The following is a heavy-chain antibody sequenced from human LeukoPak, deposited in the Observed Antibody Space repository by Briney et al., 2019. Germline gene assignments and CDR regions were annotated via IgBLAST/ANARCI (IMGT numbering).Heavy chain of an antibody. CDR1: GFIFSDYN. D-gene: IGHD4-23*01. CDR2: ISSGGSTV. J-gene: IGHJ4*02. Sequence: GGSLRLSCAASGFIFSDYNMNWVRQAPGKGLEWVSYISSGGSTVYYADSVQGRFTISRDNAKNSLYLQMNSLTDEDTAVYYCARGRPHGNDYWGQGTLVTVSS. CDR3: ARGRPHGNDY. V-gene: IGHV3-48*02.